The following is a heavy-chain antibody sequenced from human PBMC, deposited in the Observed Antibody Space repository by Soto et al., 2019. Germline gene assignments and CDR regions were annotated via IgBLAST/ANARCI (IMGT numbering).Heavy chain of an antibody. Sequence: SETLSLTCTVSGASTSSYYWSWIRQPPGKGLEWVGFIFHSGSTNCNPSLKSRVTFSVDTSKNQFSLKLTSVTAADTAVYYCARDQNGSPHFDYWGQGILVTVSS. V-gene: IGHV4-59*01. CDR1: GASTSSYY. CDR3: ARDQNGSPHFDY. CDR2: IFHSGST. D-gene: IGHD1-26*01. J-gene: IGHJ4*02.